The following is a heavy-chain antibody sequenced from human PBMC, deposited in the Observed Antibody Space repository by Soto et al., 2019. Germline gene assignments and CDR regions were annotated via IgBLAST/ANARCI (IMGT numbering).Heavy chain of an antibody. V-gene: IGHV3-23*01. CDR3: AKALAAVCTGGGYFDL. J-gene: IGHJ2*01. D-gene: IGHD2-8*02. CDR1: GFTFSSYA. Sequence: EVQLLESGGGVVQPGGSLRLSCAASGFTFSSYAMSWVRQAPGKGLEWVSASSGSGGGTYYADSVKGRFTNSRDNSKNTLYLQMNSLRAEDTAVYYCAKALAAVCTGGGYFDLWGRGTLVTVSS. CDR2: SSGSGGGT.